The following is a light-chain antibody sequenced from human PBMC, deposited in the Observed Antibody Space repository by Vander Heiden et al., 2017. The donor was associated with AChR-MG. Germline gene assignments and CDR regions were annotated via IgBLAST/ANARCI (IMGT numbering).Light chain of an antibody. CDR1: QGIETY. J-gene: IGKJ1*01. CDR2: TAS. CDR3: QQSDSVPQT. Sequence: DIQMTQSTSSLSAAVGDRVTITCRASQGIETYLNWSQQEPGKAPKLLLFTASSFQSGVPSRFSGSGSRTDFTLTISRLQPEDIATYYCQQSDSVPQTFGQGTKVEIK. V-gene: IGKV1-39*01.